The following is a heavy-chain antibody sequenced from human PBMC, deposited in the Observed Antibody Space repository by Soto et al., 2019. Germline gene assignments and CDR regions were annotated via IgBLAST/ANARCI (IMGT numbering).Heavy chain of an antibody. V-gene: IGHV4-59*01. CDR1: GGSISSYY. CDR2: IYYSGST. J-gene: IGHJ6*02. D-gene: IGHD3-3*01. CDR3: ARALGTGEDFWSGYYYGMDV. Sequence: SETLSLTCTDSGGSISSYYWSWIRQLPGKGLEWIGYIYYSGSTNYNPSLKSRVTISVDTSKNQFSLKLSSVTAADTAVYYCARALGTGEDFWSGYYYGMDVWGQGTTVTVSS.